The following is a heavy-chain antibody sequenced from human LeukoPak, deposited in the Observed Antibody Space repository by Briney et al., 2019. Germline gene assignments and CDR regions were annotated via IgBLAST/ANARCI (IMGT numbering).Heavy chain of an antibody. CDR3: AREPITIFGVVIRDY. D-gene: IGHD3-3*01. CDR2: TRNKANSYTT. Sequence: PGGSLRLSCAASGFTFSSYAMSWVRQAPGKGLEWVGRTRNKANSYTTEYAASVKGRFTISRDDSKNSLYLQMNSLKTEDTAVYYCAREPITIFGVVIRDYWGQGTLVTVSS. J-gene: IGHJ4*02. V-gene: IGHV3-72*01. CDR1: GFTFSSYA.